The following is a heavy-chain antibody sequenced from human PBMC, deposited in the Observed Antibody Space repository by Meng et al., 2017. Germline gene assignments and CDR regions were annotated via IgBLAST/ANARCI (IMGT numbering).Heavy chain of an antibody. Sequence: VRLVRFGAEVKSPGSSVKASCKASGGTFSSYAISWVRQAPGQGLEWMGGIIPIFGTANYAQKFQGRVTITADESTSTAYMELSSLRSEDTAAYYCARVLRDGYNLGYWGQGTLVTVSS. CDR1: GGTFSSYA. V-gene: IGHV1-69*01. CDR3: ARVLRDGYNLGY. D-gene: IGHD5-24*01. CDR2: IIPIFGTA. J-gene: IGHJ4*02.